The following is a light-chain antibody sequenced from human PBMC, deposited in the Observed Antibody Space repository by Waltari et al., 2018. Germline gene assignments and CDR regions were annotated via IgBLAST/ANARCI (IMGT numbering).Light chain of an antibody. CDR3: SSFTRTNSWV. CDR1: SSDVGGYNY. V-gene: IGLV2-14*03. J-gene: IGLJ3*02. CDR2: DVN. Sequence: HSALAQPASVSGSPGQSITISCTGTSSDVGGYNYVSWYQQHPGKAPRLMIYDVNNRPSGVSNRFSGSKSGNTASLTISGLQAEDEADYYCSSFTRTNSWVFGGGTKLTFL.